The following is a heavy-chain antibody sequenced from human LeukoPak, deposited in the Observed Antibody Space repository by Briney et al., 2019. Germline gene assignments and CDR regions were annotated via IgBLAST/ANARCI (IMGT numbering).Heavy chain of an antibody. CDR1: GGSIGSSGY. J-gene: IGHJ4*02. CDR2: IYYNGRT. D-gene: IGHD1-26*01. CDR3: ARSNTVGADLSFDS. V-gene: IGHV4-61*05. Sequence: SETLSLTCNVSGGSIGSSGYWGWIRQPPVKGLEWIGYIYYNGRTNYNPSLKSRFTISVDTSRNQFSLKLSSVTAADTAVYYCARSNTVGADLSFDSWGQGTLVTVSS.